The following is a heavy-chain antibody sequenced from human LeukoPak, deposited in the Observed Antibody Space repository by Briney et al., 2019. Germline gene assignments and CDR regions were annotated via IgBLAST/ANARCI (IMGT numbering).Heavy chain of an antibody. D-gene: IGHD6-19*01. CDR1: GYSISSGYY. Sequence: SETLSLTCTVSGYSISSGYYWGWIRQPPGKGLEWIGSIYHSGDTYYNPSLKSRVTISVDTSKNQFSLKLDSVTAADTAVYYCAKGTSSGWYYFDYWGQGTLVTVSS. V-gene: IGHV4-38-2*02. CDR3: AKGTSSGWYYFDY. CDR2: IYHSGDT. J-gene: IGHJ4*02.